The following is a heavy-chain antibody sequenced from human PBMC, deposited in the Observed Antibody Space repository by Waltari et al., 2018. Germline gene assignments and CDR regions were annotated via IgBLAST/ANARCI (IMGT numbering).Heavy chain of an antibody. V-gene: IGHV1-8*01. D-gene: IGHD3-10*01. CDR1: GYTFTRYD. J-gene: IGHJ6*02. CDR3: AREYYGSGSYYYYYGMDV. Sequence: QVQLVQSGAEVKKPGASVQVSCKASGYTFTRYDINWVRQATGQGLEWLGWMTPNRGNPGYAQKFQGRVTMTRNTSISTAYMELSSLRSEDTAVYYCAREYYGSGSYYYYYGMDVWGQGTTVTVSS. CDR2: MTPNRGNP.